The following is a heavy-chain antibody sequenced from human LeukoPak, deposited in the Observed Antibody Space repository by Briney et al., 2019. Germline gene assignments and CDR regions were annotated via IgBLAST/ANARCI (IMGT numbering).Heavy chain of an antibody. V-gene: IGHV1-2*02. CDR1: GYTVTDYY. D-gene: IGHD4-11*01. J-gene: IGHJ4*02. CDR2: INPNSGET. CDR3: ASDRDYSNTERGFDY. Sequence: ASVKVSCKTSGYTVTDYYIHWVRQAPGQGLEWMGWINPNSGETNSAQKFQGRVTMTGDTSISTAYMELRRVTSDDTAVYYCASDRDYSNTERGFDYWGQGTLVTVSS.